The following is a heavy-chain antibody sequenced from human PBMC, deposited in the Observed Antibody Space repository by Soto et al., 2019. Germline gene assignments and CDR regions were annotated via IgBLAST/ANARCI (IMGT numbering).Heavy chain of an antibody. V-gene: IGHV3-30*18. CDR1: GFTFSSYG. Sequence: QVQLVESGGGVVQPGRSLRLSCAASGFTFSSYGMHWVRQAPGKGLEWVAVISYDGSNKYYADSVKGRFTISRDNSKNTLYLQMNSLRAEDTAVHYCAKGKHYYDSSGYYYYWGQGTLVTVSS. J-gene: IGHJ4*02. CDR3: AKGKHYYDSSGYYYY. D-gene: IGHD3-22*01. CDR2: ISYDGSNK.